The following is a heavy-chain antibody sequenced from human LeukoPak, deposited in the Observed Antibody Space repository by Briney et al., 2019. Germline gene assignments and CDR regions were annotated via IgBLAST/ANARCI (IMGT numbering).Heavy chain of an antibody. D-gene: IGHD5-24*01. V-gene: IGHV3-21*01. CDR2: ISSGSSYM. Sequence: GGSLRLSCAASGFTFSNYSMNWVRQAPGKGLEWVSSISSGSSYMYYADSVKGRFTISRDNAKNSLYLQMNSLRAEDTAVYYCAIWSMATHVDYFDYWGQGTLVTVSS. CDR3: AIWSMATHVDYFDY. J-gene: IGHJ4*02. CDR1: GFTFSNYS.